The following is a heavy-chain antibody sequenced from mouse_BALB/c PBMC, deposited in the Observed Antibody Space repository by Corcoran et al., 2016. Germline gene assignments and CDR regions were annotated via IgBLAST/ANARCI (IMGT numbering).Heavy chain of an antibody. CDR2: INTYTGDQ. D-gene: IGHD2-4*01. Sequence: QIQLVQSGPELKKPGETGKISCKASGYTFTNFGMNWVKRAPGKDVKWMGWINTYTGDQTYADDFKGRFAFSLETSASTAYLQINNLKNEDMATYFCTRFDYARRYFDVWGAGTTVTVSS. J-gene: IGHJ1*01. CDR1: GYTFTNFG. V-gene: IGHV9-1*02. CDR3: TRFDYARRYFDV.